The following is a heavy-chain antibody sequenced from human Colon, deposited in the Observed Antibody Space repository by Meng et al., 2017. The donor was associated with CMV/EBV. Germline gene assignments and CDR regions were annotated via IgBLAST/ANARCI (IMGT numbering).Heavy chain of an antibody. CDR3: ARDLLGPYSTSFYYYYYGMDV. CDR1: GFIFSTYG. J-gene: IGHJ6*02. D-gene: IGHD6-6*01. V-gene: IGHV3-21*06. Sequence: GESLKISCAASGFIFSTYGMNWVRQAPGKGLKWVSFINSRGDETHYADSVKGRITIFRDNDKNSLYLRMESLGAEDTAVYYCARDLLGPYSTSFYYYYYGMDVWGQGTTVTVSS. CDR2: INSRGDET.